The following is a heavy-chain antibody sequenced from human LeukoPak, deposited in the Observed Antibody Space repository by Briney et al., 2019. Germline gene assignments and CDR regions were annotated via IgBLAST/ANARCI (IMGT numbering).Heavy chain of an antibody. D-gene: IGHD6-13*01. CDR1: GGSISSGSYY. V-gene: IGHV4-61*02. J-gene: IGHJ4*02. Sequence: SETLSLTCTVSGGSISSGSYYWSWIRQPAGKGLEWIGRIYTSGSTNYNPSLKSRVTISVDTSKNQFSLKLSSVTAADTAVYYCARGESSWYLDYWGQGTLVTVSP. CDR3: ARGESSWYLDY. CDR2: IYTSGST.